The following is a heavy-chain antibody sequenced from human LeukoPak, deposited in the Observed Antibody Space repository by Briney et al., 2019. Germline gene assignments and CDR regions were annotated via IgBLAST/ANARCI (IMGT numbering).Heavy chain of an antibody. V-gene: IGHV4-59*01. CDR2: IYYSGST. D-gene: IGHD2-21*02. CDR1: GGSISSYY. J-gene: IGHJ6*03. Sequence: LETLSLTCTVSGGSISSYYWSWIRQPPGKGLEWIGYIYYSGSTNYNPSLKSRVTISVDTSKNQFSLKLSSVTAADTAVYYCARAKLLGDYYYYYMDVWGKGTTVTISS. CDR3: ARAKLLGDYYYYYMDV.